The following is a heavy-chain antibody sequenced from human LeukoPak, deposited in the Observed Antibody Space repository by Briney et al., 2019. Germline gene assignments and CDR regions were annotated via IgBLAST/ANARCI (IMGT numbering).Heavy chain of an antibody. Sequence: GSLRLSCAASGFTFSSYGMHWVRQAPGKGLEWVAVISYDGSNKYYADSVKGRFTISRDNSKNTLYLQMNSLRAEDTAVYYCAKEGLWYSGSYLDYWGQGTLVTVSS. V-gene: IGHV3-30*18. CDR2: ISYDGSNK. CDR1: GFTFSSYG. D-gene: IGHD1-26*01. CDR3: AKEGLWYSGSYLDY. J-gene: IGHJ4*02.